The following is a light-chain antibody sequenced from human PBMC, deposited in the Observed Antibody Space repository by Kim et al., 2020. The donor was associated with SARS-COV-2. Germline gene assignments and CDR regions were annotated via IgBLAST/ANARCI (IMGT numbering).Light chain of an antibody. Sequence: GPSITISCTGTSSDVGGYNYVSWYQQHPGKAPKLMIYDVSHRPSGVSNRFSGSKSGYTASLTISGLQAEDEADYYCSSYTSSSTLVFGGGTQLTVL. V-gene: IGLV2-14*03. CDR2: DVS. CDR3: SSYTSSSTLV. J-gene: IGLJ3*02. CDR1: SSDVGGYNY.